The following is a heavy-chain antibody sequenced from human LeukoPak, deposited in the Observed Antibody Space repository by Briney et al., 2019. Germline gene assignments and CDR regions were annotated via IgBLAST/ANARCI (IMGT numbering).Heavy chain of an antibody. D-gene: IGHD6-13*01. CDR1: GGSISSYY. V-gene: IGHV4-4*07. Sequence: TSETLSLTCSVCGGSISSYYGSWLRQPAGKGLEWIGRIYTSGSTNYNPSLKRPLTMSVDTSMNQFSLKLSSVTAADTAVYYCARDTLLVSGYSSNCYGMDVWGQGTTVTVSS. CDR2: IYTSGST. CDR3: ARDTLLVSGYSSNCYGMDV. J-gene: IGHJ6*02.